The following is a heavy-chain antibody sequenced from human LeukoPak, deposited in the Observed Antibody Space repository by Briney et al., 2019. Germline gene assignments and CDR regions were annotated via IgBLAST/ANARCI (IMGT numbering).Heavy chain of an antibody. Sequence: GESLKISCKGSGYRFTSYWISWVRQMPGKGLEWMGRIDPSHSYTNYSPSFQGHLTISADKSITTAYLQWSSLKASDTAIYYCARHQLLGPCFKGVCSDAFDIWGQGTMVTVSS. V-gene: IGHV5-10-1*01. J-gene: IGHJ3*02. CDR2: IDPSHSYT. CDR1: GYRFTSYW. D-gene: IGHD2-8*01. CDR3: ARHQLLGPCFKGVCSDAFDI.